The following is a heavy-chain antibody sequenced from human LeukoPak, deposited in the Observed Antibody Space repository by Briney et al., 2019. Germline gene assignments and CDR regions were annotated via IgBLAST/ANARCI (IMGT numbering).Heavy chain of an antibody. CDR1: GGSISSYY. V-gene: IGHV4-59*08. Sequence: PSETLSLTCTVSGGSISSYYWSWIRQPPGKGLEWIGYIYYSGSTNYNPSLKSRVTISVDTSKSQFSLKLSSVTAADTAMYYCAKSGGYGLIDYWGQGTRVTVSS. J-gene: IGHJ4*02. CDR3: AKSGGYGLIDY. CDR2: IYYSGST. D-gene: IGHD1-26*01.